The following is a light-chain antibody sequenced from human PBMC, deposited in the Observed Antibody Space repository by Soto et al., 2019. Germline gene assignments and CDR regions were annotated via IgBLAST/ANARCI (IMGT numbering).Light chain of an antibody. Sequence: IVMTQSPATLSVSPGERATLSCRASQSVSSNLAWYQQKPGQAPRLLIYGASTRATGIPARFSGSGSGTDFTLIISRLEPEDFAVYHCQQYGSSPWTFGQGTKVDIK. J-gene: IGKJ1*01. CDR3: QQYGSSPWT. CDR1: QSVSSN. V-gene: IGKV3-15*01. CDR2: GAS.